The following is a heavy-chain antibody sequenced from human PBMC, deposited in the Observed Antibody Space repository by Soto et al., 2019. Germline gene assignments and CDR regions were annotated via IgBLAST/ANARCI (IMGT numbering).Heavy chain of an antibody. J-gene: IGHJ5*02. V-gene: IGHV4-31*03. D-gene: IGHD3-22*01. CDR3: ARAPLEGWLPGGSWFDP. Sequence: KAAETLSLTCTVSGGSISSGGYYWSWIRQHPGKGLEWIGYIYYSGSTYYNPSLKSRGTRSVDTSKNQFSLKLSSVTAADTAVYYCARAPLEGWLPGGSWFDPWGQGTLVTVSS. CDR1: GGSISSGGYY. CDR2: IYYSGST.